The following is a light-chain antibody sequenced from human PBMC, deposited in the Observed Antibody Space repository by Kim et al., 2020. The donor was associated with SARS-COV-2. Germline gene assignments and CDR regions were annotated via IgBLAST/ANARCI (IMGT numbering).Light chain of an antibody. CDR3: QHRDNWPP. Sequence: PGERATLYCRASHSVRSSLVWNQQKPGQAPRPLIYDASNRSTGVPARFSGSGSGTDFTLTISSLEPEDFAVYYCQHRDNWPPFGQGTKVDIK. J-gene: IGKJ1*01. CDR1: HSVRSS. CDR2: DAS. V-gene: IGKV3-11*01.